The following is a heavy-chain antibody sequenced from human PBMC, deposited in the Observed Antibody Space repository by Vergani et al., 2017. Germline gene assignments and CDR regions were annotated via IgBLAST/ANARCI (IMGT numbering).Heavy chain of an antibody. CDR1: GGTFSSYT. CDR3: ARDNTEYSSSWYNY. J-gene: IGHJ4*02. V-gene: IGHV1-69*08. Sequence: QVQLVQSGAEVKKPGSSVKVSCKASGGTFSSYTISWVRQAPGQGLEWMGRIIPILGIANYAQKFQGRVTMTTDTSTSTAYMELRSLRSDDTAVYYCARDNTEYSSSWYNYWGQGTLVTVSS. D-gene: IGHD6-13*01. CDR2: IIPILGIA.